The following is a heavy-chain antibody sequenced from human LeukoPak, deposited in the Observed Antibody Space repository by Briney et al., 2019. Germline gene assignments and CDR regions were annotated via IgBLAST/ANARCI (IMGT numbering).Heavy chain of an antibody. CDR1: GFTVSSNY. CDR3: AEEQWLAQAPNY. Sequence: GGSLRLSCAASGFTVSSNYMSWVRQAPGKGLEWVSVIYSGGSTYYADSVKGRFTISRDNSKNTLYLQMNSLRAEDTAVYYCAEEQWLAQAPNYWGQGTLVTVSS. D-gene: IGHD6-19*01. CDR2: IYSGGST. V-gene: IGHV3-53*01. J-gene: IGHJ4*02.